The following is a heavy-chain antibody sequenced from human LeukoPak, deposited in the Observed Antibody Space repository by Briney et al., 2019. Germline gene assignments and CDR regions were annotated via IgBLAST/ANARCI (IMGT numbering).Heavy chain of an antibody. Sequence: PSQTLSLTCTVSSGSISIGDYYWSWIRQHPGKGLEWIGCIYYSGSTYDNPSLKSRVTISVDTSKNQFSLNLSSVTAADTAVYYCARTKMKKNYYYYMDVWGKGTTVTVS. CDR2: IYYSGST. CDR3: ARTKMKKNYYYYMDV. J-gene: IGHJ6*03. CDR1: SGSISIGDYY. V-gene: IGHV4-31*03.